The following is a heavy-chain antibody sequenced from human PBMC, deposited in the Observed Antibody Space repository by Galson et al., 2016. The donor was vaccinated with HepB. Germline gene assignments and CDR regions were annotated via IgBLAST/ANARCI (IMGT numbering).Heavy chain of an antibody. Sequence: SLRLSCAASGFTVSSHCMSWVRQAPGKGLEWVSLIYSGGTTFYAESVKGRFTISRDNSKNTLYLQMNSLRAEDTAVYYCARDWRGSGSYNPYYYYGMDVWGRGSTVTVPS. J-gene: IGHJ6*02. CDR1: GFTVSSHC. V-gene: IGHV3-53*01. D-gene: IGHD3-10*01. CDR2: IYSGGTT. CDR3: ARDWRGSGSYNPYYYYGMDV.